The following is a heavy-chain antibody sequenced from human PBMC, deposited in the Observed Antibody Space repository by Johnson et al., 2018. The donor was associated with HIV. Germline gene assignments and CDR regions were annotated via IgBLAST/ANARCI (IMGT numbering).Heavy chain of an antibody. CDR2: IKQEGSEK. Sequence: EVQLVESGGDLVQPGGSLRLSCAASGFTFRSYAMHWVRQAPGKGLEWVANIKQEGSEKYYVDSVKGRFTISRDNAKSSLYLQMNSLRAGDTAVYYCARGGRKWELLGDDAFDIWGQGTMVTVSS. J-gene: IGHJ3*02. CDR3: ARGGRKWELLGDDAFDI. V-gene: IGHV3-7*02. CDR1: GFTFRSYA. D-gene: IGHD1-26*01.